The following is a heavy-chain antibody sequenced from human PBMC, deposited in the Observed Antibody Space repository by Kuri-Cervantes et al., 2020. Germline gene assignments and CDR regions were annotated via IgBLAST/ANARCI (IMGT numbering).Heavy chain of an antibody. CDR1: GFTFSSYA. D-gene: IGHD5-24*01. V-gene: IGHV3-30-3*01. CDR2: ISYDGSNK. J-gene: IGHJ6*02. Sequence: GESLKISCAASGFTFSSYAMHWVRQAPGKGLEWVAVISYDGSNKYYADSVKGRFTISRDNSKNTLYLQMNSLRAEDTAVYYCARDYMADYYYYYGMDVWGQGTTVTVSS. CDR3: ARDYMADYYYYYGMDV.